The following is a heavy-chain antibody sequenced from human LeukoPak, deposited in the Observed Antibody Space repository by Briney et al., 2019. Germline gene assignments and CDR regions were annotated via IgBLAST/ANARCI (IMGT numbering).Heavy chain of an antibody. J-gene: IGHJ4*02. CDR1: GFTFSSYA. CDR3: AKDPVGDSSGYGVDY. D-gene: IGHD3-22*01. Sequence: PGGSLRLSCAASGFTFSSYAMSWVRQAPGKGLERVSAISGSGGSTYYADSVKGRFTVSRDNSKNTLYLQMNSLRAEDTAIYYCAKDPVGDSSGYGVDYWGQGTLVTVSS. V-gene: IGHV3-23*01. CDR2: ISGSGGST.